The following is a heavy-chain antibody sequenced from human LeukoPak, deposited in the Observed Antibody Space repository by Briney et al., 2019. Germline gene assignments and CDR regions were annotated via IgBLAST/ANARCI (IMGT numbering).Heavy chain of an antibody. V-gene: IGHV1-8*01. J-gene: IGHJ5*02. CDR2: MNPNSGNT. CDR1: GYTFTSYD. CDR3: GRGILRSRSRWFDP. D-gene: IGHD5/OR15-5a*01. Sequence: ASVKVSCKASGYTFTSYDINWVRQATRQGLEWMGWMNPNSGNTGYAQKFQGRVTMTRNTSISTAYMELSSLRSEDTAVYYCGRGILRSRSRWFDPWGQGTVVTVSS.